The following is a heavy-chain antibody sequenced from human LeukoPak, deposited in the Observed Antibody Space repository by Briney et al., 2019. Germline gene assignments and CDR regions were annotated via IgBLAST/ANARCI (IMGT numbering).Heavy chain of an antibody. D-gene: IGHD3-22*01. V-gene: IGHV1-18*01. CDR2: ISPSNGKT. Sequence: ASVKVSCKASGYTFTNFGISWVRQAPGQGLEWMGWISPSNGKTKYAQKLQDRVTMTTATFTNTVYMELRSLRYDDTAIYYCARASRAYFYDSSGHLPLDYWGRGTLVTVSS. CDR3: ARASRAYFYDSSGHLPLDY. J-gene: IGHJ4*02. CDR1: GYTFTNFG.